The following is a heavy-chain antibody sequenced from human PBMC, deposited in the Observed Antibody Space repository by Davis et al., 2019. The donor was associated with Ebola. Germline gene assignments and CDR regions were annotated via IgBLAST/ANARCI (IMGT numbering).Heavy chain of an antibody. CDR2: ISASGDTT. V-gene: IGHV3-23*01. J-gene: IGHJ3*01. CDR3: ANYIQRGAFDV. CDR1: GFTFTNYW. Sequence: GESLKISCAASGFTFTNYWMTWVRQAPGKGLEWVSAISASGDTTYYADSVKGRFTISRDNSKSTLCLQMNTLRAEDTAIYYCANYIQRGAFDVWGQGTMVTVSS. D-gene: IGHD5-18*01.